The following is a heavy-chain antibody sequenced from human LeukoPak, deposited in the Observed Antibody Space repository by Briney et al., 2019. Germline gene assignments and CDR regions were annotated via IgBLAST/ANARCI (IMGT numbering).Heavy chain of an antibody. CDR2: ISYDGSNK. CDR3: ARGRGYSYGFIVY. V-gene: IGHV3-30-3*01. Sequence: GGSLRLSCAAPGFTFSSYAFHWVRPAPGQGLGWVAVISYDGSNKYYADSVKGRFTISRDNSKNTLYLQMNSLRAEDTAVYYCARGRGYSYGFIVYWGQGTLVTVSS. D-gene: IGHD5-18*01. J-gene: IGHJ4*02. CDR1: GFTFSSYA.